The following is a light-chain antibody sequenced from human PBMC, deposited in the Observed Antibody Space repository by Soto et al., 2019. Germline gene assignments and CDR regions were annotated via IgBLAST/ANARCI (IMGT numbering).Light chain of an antibody. CDR1: QSISSH. CDR3: QQRPKWPLT. V-gene: IGKV3-11*01. J-gene: IGKJ4*01. CDR2: DAS. Sequence: EIVLTQSPATLSLSPGERATLSCRASQSISSHLVWYQQKPGQAPRLLMYDASNRATGIPARFSGSESGTDFTLTISSLDPEDFAVYYCQQRPKWPLTFGGGTKVEIK.